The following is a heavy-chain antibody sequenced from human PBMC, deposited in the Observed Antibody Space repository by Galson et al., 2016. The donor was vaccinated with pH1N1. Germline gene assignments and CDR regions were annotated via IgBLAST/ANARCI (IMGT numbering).Heavy chain of an antibody. CDR1: GSSFTSYW. D-gene: IGHD3-22*01. CDR3: ARYAVTYYYDSSGYPDWYFEL. V-gene: IGHV5-51*03. CDR2: IYPGDSDT. Sequence: QSGAEVKKPGESLKISCKGSGSSFTSYWIGWVRQMPGKGLEWMGIIYPGDSDTRYSPSFQGQVTISADKSTSTAYLQWSRLKASDTAIYYCARYAVTYYYDSSGYPDWYFELWGRGTLVTVSS. J-gene: IGHJ2*01.